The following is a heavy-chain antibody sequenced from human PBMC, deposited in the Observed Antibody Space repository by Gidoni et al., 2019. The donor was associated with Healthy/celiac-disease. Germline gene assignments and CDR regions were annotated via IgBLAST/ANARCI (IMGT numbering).Heavy chain of an antibody. V-gene: IGHV3-30*04. CDR1: GFPFSSYA. J-gene: IGHJ4*02. Sequence: QVQLVESGGGVVQPGRSLRLPCSASGFPFSSYAMHWVRQAPGKGLEWVAVISYDGSNKYYADSVKGRFTISRDNSKNTLYLQMNSLRAEDTAVYYCARVATYWGQGTLVTVSS. CDR2: ISYDGSNK. D-gene: IGHD5-12*01. CDR3: ARVATY.